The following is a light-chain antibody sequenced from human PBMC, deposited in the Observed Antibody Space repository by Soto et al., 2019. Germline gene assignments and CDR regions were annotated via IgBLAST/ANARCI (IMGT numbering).Light chain of an antibody. CDR3: QQSSSAPLT. Sequence: DIQMTQSPSSLSASVGDRVTITCLASQNIATYLNWYQQQPGKAPNLLIYGASSLQSGVPSRFSGSGSGTDFTLTINSLQPEDFATYFCQQSSSAPLTFGQGTTVDIK. CDR2: GAS. V-gene: IGKV1-39*01. J-gene: IGKJ1*01. CDR1: QNIATY.